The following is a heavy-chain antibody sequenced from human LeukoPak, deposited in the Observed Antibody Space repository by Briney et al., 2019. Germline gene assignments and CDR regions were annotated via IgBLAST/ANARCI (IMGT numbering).Heavy chain of an antibody. J-gene: IGHJ4*02. Sequence: GGSLRLSCAASGFTFSSYSMKWVRQAPGRGLEWVSSIISSSSYIYYAASLKGRFIISRDNAKNSLYLQMNSLRAEDTAVYYCARGAGRTIAVVDYWGQGTLVTVSS. V-gene: IGHV3-21*01. CDR2: IISSSSYI. CDR1: GFTFSSYS. D-gene: IGHD6-19*01. CDR3: ARGAGRTIAVVDY.